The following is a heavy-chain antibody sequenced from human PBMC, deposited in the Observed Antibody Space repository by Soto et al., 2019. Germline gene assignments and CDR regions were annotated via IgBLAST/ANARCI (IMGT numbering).Heavy chain of an antibody. J-gene: IGHJ6*03. CDR2: ISGSGGST. D-gene: IGHD2-15*01. V-gene: IGHV3-23*01. Sequence: EVQLLESGGGLVQPGGSLRLSCAASGFTFSSYAMGWVRQAPGKGLEWVSAISGSGGSTYYADSVKGRFTISRDNSKNTLYLQMNSLRAEDTAVYYCAKKGCSGGSCYSYYYYYYYMDVWGKGTTVTVSS. CDR3: AKKGCSGGSCYSYYYYYYYMDV. CDR1: GFTFSSYA.